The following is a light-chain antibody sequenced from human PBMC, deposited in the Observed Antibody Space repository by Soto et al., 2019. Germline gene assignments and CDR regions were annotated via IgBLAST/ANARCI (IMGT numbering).Light chain of an antibody. CDR1: SSNIGSNT. V-gene: IGLV1-44*01. J-gene: IGLJ2*01. CDR3: AAWDDTLNAL. CDR2: SNN. Sequence: QSVLTQPPSASGTPGQRVTISCSGSSSNIGSNTVNWYQQFPGTAPKLLIYSNNQRPSGVPDRFSGSKSGTSASLAISGLQSDDEADYYCAAWDDTLNALFGGGTKLTVL.